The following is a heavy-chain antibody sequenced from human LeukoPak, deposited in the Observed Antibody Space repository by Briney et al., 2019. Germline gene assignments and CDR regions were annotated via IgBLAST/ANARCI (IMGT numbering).Heavy chain of an antibody. CDR2: INHSGST. V-gene: IGHV4-34*01. J-gene: IGHJ5*02. Sequence: SETLSLTCAVYGGSFSGYYWSWIRQPPGKGLEWIGEINHSGSTNYNPSLKSRVTISVDTSKNQFSLKLSSVTAADTAVYYCARSYSSSWYGWFDPWGQGTLVTVSS. CDR1: GGSFSGYY. D-gene: IGHD6-13*01. CDR3: ARSYSSSWYGWFDP.